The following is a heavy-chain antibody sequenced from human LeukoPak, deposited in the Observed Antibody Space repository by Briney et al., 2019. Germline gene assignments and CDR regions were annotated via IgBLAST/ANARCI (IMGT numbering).Heavy chain of an antibody. V-gene: IGHV3-49*04. CDR2: IRSKTSGGTT. Sequence: GRSLRLSCTASGFTSGAYAVTWVRQAAGKGLEWVGFIRSKTSGGTTEYAASVKGRFTISRDDSRNIAYLQMNSLKIEDTAVYFCTGDSPPINWGQGTLVTVSS. J-gene: IGHJ4*02. CDR1: GFTSGAYA. CDR3: TGDSPPIN.